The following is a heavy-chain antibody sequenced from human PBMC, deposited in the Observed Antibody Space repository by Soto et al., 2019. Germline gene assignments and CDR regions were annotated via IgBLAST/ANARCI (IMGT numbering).Heavy chain of an antibody. Sequence: SETLSLTCAVYGGSFSGYYWSWIRQPPGKGLEWIGEINHSGSTNYNPSLKSRVTISVDKSKNQFSLKLSSVTAADTAVYYSAGARITIFGVGPDVWGQGTTVTVSS. CDR3: AGARITIFGVGPDV. D-gene: IGHD3-3*01. V-gene: IGHV4-34*01. CDR1: GGSFSGYY. J-gene: IGHJ6*02. CDR2: INHSGST.